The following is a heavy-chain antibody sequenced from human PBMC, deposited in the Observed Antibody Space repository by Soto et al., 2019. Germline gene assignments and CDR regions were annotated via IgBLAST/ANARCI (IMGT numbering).Heavy chain of an antibody. D-gene: IGHD3-9*01. CDR3: ARMKVDSYQFYYAMDV. CDR2: IFSDNER. J-gene: IGHJ6*02. V-gene: IGHV2-26*01. CDR1: GFSLTTGKMG. Sequence: SGPTLVNPTETLTLTCTVSGFSLTTGKMGVSWIRHPPGKALEWLAHIFSDNERSYSTSLQGRLTISKDTSGSQVVLSMTNVDPVDTATYYCARMKVDSYQFYYAMDVWGQGTTVTVSS.